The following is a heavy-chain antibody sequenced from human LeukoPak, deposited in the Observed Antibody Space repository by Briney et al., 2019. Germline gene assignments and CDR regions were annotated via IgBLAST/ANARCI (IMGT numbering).Heavy chain of an antibody. CDR3: AKVRAPSGWFNSDY. V-gene: IGHV3-23*01. Sequence: GGSLRLSCAASGFTFSISAMTWVRQAPGKGLEWVSLIAGGGGSTYYAESVTGRFTVSRDNSKNTLYLQMNSLRVEDTAAYYCAKVRAPSGWFNSDYWGQGTLVTVSS. CDR1: GFTFSISA. CDR2: IAGGGGST. J-gene: IGHJ4*02. D-gene: IGHD6-19*01.